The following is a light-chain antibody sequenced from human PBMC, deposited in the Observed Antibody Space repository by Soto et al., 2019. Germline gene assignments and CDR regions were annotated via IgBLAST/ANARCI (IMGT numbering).Light chain of an antibody. CDR1: HSINNY. V-gene: IGKV1-39*01. CDR3: QQNYSSPAT. J-gene: IGKJ2*01. CDR2: AAS. Sequence: IEMTQSPSSLSASVGDRVIITCRSDHSINNYLNWYQQRPGKVPKLLIYAASTLQSGVPSSFSGSGSGRVFTLTINSLQPEDFAIYYCQQNYSSPATFGRGTRVEIK.